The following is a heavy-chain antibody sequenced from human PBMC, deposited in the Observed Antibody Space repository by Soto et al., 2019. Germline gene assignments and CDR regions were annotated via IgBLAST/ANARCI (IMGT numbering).Heavy chain of an antibody. D-gene: IGHD6-13*01. Sequence: EVQPVESGGGLVKPGGSLRLSCAASGFTFSNAWMSWVRQAPGKGLEWVGRIKSKTDGGTTDYAAPVKGRFTISRDDSKNTLYLQMNSLKTEDTAVYYCTTDRDSSSREFDYWGQGTLVTVSS. CDR2: IKSKTDGGTT. CDR1: GFTFSNAW. V-gene: IGHV3-15*01. J-gene: IGHJ4*02. CDR3: TTDRDSSSREFDY.